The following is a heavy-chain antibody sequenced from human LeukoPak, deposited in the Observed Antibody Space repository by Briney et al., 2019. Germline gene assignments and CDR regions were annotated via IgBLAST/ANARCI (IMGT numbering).Heavy chain of an antibody. CDR1: GGSFIGYY. V-gene: IGHV4-34*01. CDR2: INHSGST. D-gene: IGHD3-22*01. J-gene: IGHJ4*02. Sequence: SETLSLTCAVYGGSFIGYYWSWIRQPPGRGLEWIGDINHSGSTNYNPSLRSRVTISVDTSVNQFSLQLNSVTAADTAVYYCARPCIYDHRGGYYLSYFDSWAQGTLVTVSS. CDR3: ARPCIYDHRGGYYLSYFDS.